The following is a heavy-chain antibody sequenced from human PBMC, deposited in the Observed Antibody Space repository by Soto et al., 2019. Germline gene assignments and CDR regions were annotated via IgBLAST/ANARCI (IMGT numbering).Heavy chain of an antibody. J-gene: IGHJ5*02. D-gene: IGHD3-3*01. CDR2: INHSGST. V-gene: IGHV4-34*01. Sequence: QVQLQQWGAGLLKPSETLSLTCAVYGGSFSGYYWSWIRQPPGKGLEWIGEINHSGSTNYNPSLKSLVTISVDTSKNQFSLKLSSVTAADTAVYYCARNRLFLGVRNWFDPWGQGTLVTVSS. CDR3: ARNRLFLGVRNWFDP. CDR1: GGSFSGYY.